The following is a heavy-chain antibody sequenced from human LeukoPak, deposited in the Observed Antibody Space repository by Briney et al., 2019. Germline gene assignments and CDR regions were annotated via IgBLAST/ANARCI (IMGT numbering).Heavy chain of an antibody. Sequence: ASVKVSCKASGYTFTSYGISWVRQPPGQGLEWMGWISAYNGNTNYAQKLQGRVTMTTDTATSTAYMEMRSLRSDDTAVYYCARGRVGGYCSSTSCYAFDIWGQGTMVTVSS. CDR3: ARGRVGGYCSSTSCYAFDI. J-gene: IGHJ3*02. D-gene: IGHD2-2*01. CDR2: ISAYNGNT. V-gene: IGHV1-18*04. CDR1: GYTFTSYG.